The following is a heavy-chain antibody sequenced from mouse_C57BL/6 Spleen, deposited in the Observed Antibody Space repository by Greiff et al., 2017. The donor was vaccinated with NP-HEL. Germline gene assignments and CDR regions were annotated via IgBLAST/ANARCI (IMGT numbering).Heavy chain of an antibody. Sequence: EVKLQESGPGLVKPSQSLSLTCSVTGYSITSGYYWNWIRQFPGNKLEWMGYISYDGSNNYNPSLKNRISITRDTSKNQFFLKLNSVTTEDTATYYCARGGYSYWYFDVWGTVTTVTVSS. CDR3: ARGGYSYWYFDV. V-gene: IGHV3-6*01. J-gene: IGHJ1*03. CDR1: GYSITSGYY. CDR2: ISYDGSN. D-gene: IGHD2-3*01.